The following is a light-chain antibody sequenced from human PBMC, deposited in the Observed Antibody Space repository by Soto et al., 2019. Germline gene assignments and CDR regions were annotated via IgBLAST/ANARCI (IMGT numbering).Light chain of an antibody. V-gene: IGKV1-39*01. CDR3: QQSYNNWT. CDR1: QNINNY. CDR2: AAS. Sequence: DIQMTQSPSSLSASVGDRVTITCRASQNINNYLHWYQQKPGEAPKLLIYAASSLQSGVPSRFSGSGTGTEFTLTISSLRPEDFATYFCQQSYNNWTFGQGTKLDIK. J-gene: IGKJ1*01.